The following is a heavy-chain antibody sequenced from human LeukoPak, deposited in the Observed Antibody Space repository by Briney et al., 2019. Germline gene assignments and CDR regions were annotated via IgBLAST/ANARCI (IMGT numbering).Heavy chain of an antibody. D-gene: IGHD1-26*01. Sequence: AGGSLKLSCAASGFTFSDPSIHWVRQASGKGLEWIGLMEKELNGYATAYAASVRGRFTISRDDSQNTAYLQMDSLKTEDTALYYCTRDSGTYNWLDPWGQGTLVTVSS. CDR2: MEKELNGYAT. CDR3: TRDSGTYNWLDP. CDR1: GFTFSDPS. V-gene: IGHV3-73*01. J-gene: IGHJ5*02.